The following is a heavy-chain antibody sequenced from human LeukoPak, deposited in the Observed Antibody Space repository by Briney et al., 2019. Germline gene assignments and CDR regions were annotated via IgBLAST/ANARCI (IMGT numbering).Heavy chain of an antibody. Sequence: PGGSLRLSCAASGFTFRSYGMHWVRQAPGKGLEWVAVISYDGSNKYYADSVKGRFTISRDNSKNTLYLQMNSPRAEDTAVYYCAKDQWELRDIDYWGQGTLVTVSS. CDR2: ISYDGSNK. V-gene: IGHV3-30*18. J-gene: IGHJ4*02. CDR1: GFTFRSYG. CDR3: AKDQWELRDIDY. D-gene: IGHD1-26*01.